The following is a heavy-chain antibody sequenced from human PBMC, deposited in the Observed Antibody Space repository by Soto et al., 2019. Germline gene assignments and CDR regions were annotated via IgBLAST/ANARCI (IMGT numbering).Heavy chain of an antibody. Sequence: TSETLSLTCTVSGGSISSYYWSWIRQPPGKGLEWIGYIYYSGSTNYNPSLKSRVTISVDTSKNQFSLKLSSVTAADTAVYYCARLVVVAATLGWFDPWGQRTLVTVSS. D-gene: IGHD2-15*01. CDR2: IYYSGST. J-gene: IGHJ5*02. V-gene: IGHV4-59*01. CDR1: GGSISSYY. CDR3: ARLVVVAATLGWFDP.